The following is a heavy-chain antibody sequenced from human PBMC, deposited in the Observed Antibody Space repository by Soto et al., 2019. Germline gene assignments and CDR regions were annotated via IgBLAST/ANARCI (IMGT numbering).Heavy chain of an antibody. CDR2: INHSGST. CDR1: GGSFSGYY. CDR3: ARDPYGGILPLDY. Sequence: QVQLQQWGAGLLKPSETLSLTCAVYGGSFSGYYWSWNRQPPGKGLEWIGEINHSGSTNYNPSLKSRVTISVDTSKNQFSLKLSSVTAADTAVYYCARDPYGGILPLDYWGQGTLVTVSS. J-gene: IGHJ4*02. V-gene: IGHV4-34*01. D-gene: IGHD2-15*01.